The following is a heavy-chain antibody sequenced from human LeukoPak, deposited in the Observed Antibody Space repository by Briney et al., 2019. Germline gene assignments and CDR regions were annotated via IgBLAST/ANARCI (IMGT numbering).Heavy chain of an antibody. CDR2: ISYEGSNE. Sequence: GGSLRLSCEASGFTFNSYGMHWVRQAPGKGLEWVAVISYEGSNENYADSVKGRFTISRDNSKNTLYLQMNSPRAEDTAVYHCAKAGGYGWGTTCYFDYWGQGTLVTVSS. V-gene: IGHV3-30*18. CDR1: GFTFNSYG. CDR3: AKAGGYGWGTTCYFDY. J-gene: IGHJ4*02. D-gene: IGHD3-10*01.